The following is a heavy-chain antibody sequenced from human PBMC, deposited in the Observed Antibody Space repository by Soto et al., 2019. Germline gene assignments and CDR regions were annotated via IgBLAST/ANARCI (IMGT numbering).Heavy chain of an antibody. CDR1: GFTFSSYG. J-gene: IGHJ5*02. CDR2: IWYDGSNK. D-gene: IGHD1-26*01. CDR3: ARSSGSVGWFDP. V-gene: IGHV3-33*01. Sequence: QVQLVESGGGVVQPGRSLRLSCAASGFTFSSYGRHWVRQAPGKGLEWVAVIWYDGSNKYYADSVKGRFTISRDNSKNTLYLQMNSLRAEDTAVYYCARSSGSVGWFDPWGQGTLVTVSS.